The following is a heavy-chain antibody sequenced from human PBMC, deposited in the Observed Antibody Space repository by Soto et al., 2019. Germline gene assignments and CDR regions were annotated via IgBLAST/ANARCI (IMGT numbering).Heavy chain of an antibody. CDR1: GGSISSGDYY. CDR2: IYYSGST. Sequence: QVQLQESGPGLVKPSQTLSLTCTVSGGSISSGDYYWSWIRQPPGKGLEWIGYIYYSGSTYYNPSLRSRGTIPVDTSKNQFSLKMRSVIAADTAVYYCARAEGGGYYYDYWGQGTLVTVSS. D-gene: IGHD3-22*01. V-gene: IGHV4-30-4*01. J-gene: IGHJ4*02. CDR3: ARAEGGGYYYDY.